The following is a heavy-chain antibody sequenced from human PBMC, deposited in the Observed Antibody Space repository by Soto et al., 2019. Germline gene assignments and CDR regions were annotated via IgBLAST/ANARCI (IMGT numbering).Heavy chain of an antibody. J-gene: IGHJ5*02. V-gene: IGHV1-69*01. D-gene: IGHD3-9*01. CDR2: IIPMFGTT. Sequence: QVQLVQSGAEVKKPGSSVKVSCKASGGTFSSYTISWVRQAPGQGLEWMGGIIPMFGTTNYAQKFQGRVTITADESTSTACMELFSLRSEDTAVYYCARVDDILTGSNGFDPWGQGTLLTVSS. CDR3: ARVDDILTGSNGFDP. CDR1: GGTFSSYT.